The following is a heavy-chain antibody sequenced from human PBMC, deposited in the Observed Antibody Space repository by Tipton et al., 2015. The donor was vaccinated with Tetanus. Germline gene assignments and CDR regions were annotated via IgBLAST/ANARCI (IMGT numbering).Heavy chain of an antibody. CDR1: GDSISFYY. CDR3: ARHNSGYFTFFDY. D-gene: IGHD3-3*01. CDR2: IYFSGDT. Sequence: TLSLTCTVSGDSISFYYWSWIRQPPGKGLEWIGSIYFSGDTYSNPSLKSRVTMSVDTSRNQFSLRLSSVTAADTAVYYCARHNSGYFTFFDYWGQGTLVTVSS. V-gene: IGHV4-39*01. J-gene: IGHJ4*02.